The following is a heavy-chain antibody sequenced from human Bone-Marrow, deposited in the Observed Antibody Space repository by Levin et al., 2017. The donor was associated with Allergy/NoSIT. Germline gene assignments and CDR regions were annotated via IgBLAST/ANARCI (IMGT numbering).Heavy chain of an antibody. Sequence: GESLKISCKASGFTFTAYYMHWVRQAPGQGLEWMGHINPNNGDTRYAQKFQDRVAMTRDTSISSVFMDLSSLTSDDAAVYYCMRGRGLDGSPFGGYWGQGSLVTVSS. CDR1: GFTFTAYY. CDR2: INPNNGDT. D-gene: IGHD3-10*01. V-gene: IGHV1-2*06. CDR3: MRGRGLDGSPFGGY. J-gene: IGHJ4*02.